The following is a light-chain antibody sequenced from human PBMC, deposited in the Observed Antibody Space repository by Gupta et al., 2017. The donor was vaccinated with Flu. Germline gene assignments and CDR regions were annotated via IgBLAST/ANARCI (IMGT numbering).Light chain of an antibody. Sequence: DVGGYDYVSWYQQHQGKVPKIMIYDVTKRPSGVPDRFSGAKSGKTAFLTVSGLQAEDDADYYCCSYAGSYAGNYYLFGGGTKLTVL. CDR1: DVGGYDY. V-gene: IGLV2-11*01. CDR2: DVT. J-gene: IGLJ2*01. CDR3: CSYAGSYAGNYYL.